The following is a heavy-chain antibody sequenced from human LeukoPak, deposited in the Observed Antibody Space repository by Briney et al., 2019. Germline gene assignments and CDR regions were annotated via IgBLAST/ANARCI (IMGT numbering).Heavy chain of an antibody. Sequence: SETLSLTRAVYGGSFSGYYWSWIRQPPGKGLEWIGEINHSGSTNYNPSLKSRVTISVDTSKNQFSLKLSSVTAADTAVYYCAWSKFGELDYWGQGTLVTVSS. CDR1: GGSFSGYY. CDR2: INHSGST. D-gene: IGHD3-10*02. CDR3: AWSKFGELDY. V-gene: IGHV4-34*01. J-gene: IGHJ4*02.